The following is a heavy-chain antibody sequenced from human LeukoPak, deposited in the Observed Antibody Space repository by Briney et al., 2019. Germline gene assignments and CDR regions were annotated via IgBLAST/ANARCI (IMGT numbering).Heavy chain of an antibody. CDR1: GFTFSSYG. CDR3: AKDSSYGTHYFDY. V-gene: IGHV3-30*18. Sequence: GRSLRLSCAASGFTFSSYGMHWVRQAPGKGLEWVAVIWYGGSNKYYADSVKGRFTISRDNSKNTLYLQMNSLRAEDTAVYYCAKDSSYGTHYFDYWGQGTLVTVSS. J-gene: IGHJ4*02. D-gene: IGHD5-18*01. CDR2: IWYGGSNK.